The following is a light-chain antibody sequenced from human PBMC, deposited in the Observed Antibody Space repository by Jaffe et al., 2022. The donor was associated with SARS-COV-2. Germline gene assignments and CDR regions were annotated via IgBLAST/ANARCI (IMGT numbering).Light chain of an antibody. J-gene: IGLJ1*01. CDR2: EVS. CDR1: SSDVGSYNL. Sequence: QSALTQPASVSGSPGQSITISCTGTSSDVGSYNLVSWYQHHPGKAPKLMISEVSKRPSGVSNRFSGSKSGNTASLTISGLQAEDEADYYCCSYAGDSNPYVLGTGTKVTVL. V-gene: IGLV2-23*02. CDR3: CSYAGDSNPYV.